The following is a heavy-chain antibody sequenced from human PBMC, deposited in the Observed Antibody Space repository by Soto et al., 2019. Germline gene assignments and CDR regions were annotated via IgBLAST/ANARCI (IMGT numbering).Heavy chain of an antibody. V-gene: IGHV4-59*01. CDR3: ARGPHDFWSGPAEYFQH. CDR2: IYYSGST. Sequence: SETLSLTCTVSGGSISSYYWSWIRQPPGKGLEWIGYIYYSGSTNYNPSLKSRVTISVDTSKNQFSLKLSSVTAADTAVYYCARGPHDFWSGPAEYFQHWGQGTLVTVSS. CDR1: GGSISSYY. D-gene: IGHD3-3*01. J-gene: IGHJ1*01.